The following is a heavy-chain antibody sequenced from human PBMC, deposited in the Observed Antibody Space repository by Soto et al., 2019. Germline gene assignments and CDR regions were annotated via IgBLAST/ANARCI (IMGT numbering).Heavy chain of an antibody. CDR2: IGPETGAT. Sequence: ASVKVSCKASGYTFTGHYIHWVRQAPEQGPEWMGEIGPETGATRYAQKFQGRVTMTRDMSITTVYMELNNLSPDDTAVYYCGRGRSGQIVVFYWGQGTPVTVSS. J-gene: IGHJ4*02. V-gene: IGHV1-2*02. CDR3: GRGRSGQIVVFY. CDR1: GYTFTGHY. D-gene: IGHD1-26*01.